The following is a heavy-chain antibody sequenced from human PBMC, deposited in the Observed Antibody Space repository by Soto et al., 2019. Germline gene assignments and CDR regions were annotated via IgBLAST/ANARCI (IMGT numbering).Heavy chain of an antibody. Sequence: QVQLVQSGAEVKKPGASMKVSCKASGYTFTTYGMSWVRQAPGQGLDWLGWISTYNGNTKYAESLQGRVSMTTDTTTSTAYMELKSLTSDDTAVYYCARGPTDYYDKSGNYFLDQWGQGTLVTVSS. CDR1: GYTFTTYG. V-gene: IGHV1-18*01. CDR3: ARGPTDYYDKSGNYFLDQ. CDR2: ISTYNGNT. J-gene: IGHJ4*02. D-gene: IGHD3-22*01.